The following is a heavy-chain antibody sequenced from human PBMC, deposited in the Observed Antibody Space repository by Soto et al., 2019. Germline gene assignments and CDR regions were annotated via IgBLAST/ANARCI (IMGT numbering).Heavy chain of an antibody. V-gene: IGHV4-31*03. CDR3: ARDRGPSSGYYPYWFDP. J-gene: IGHJ5*02. D-gene: IGHD3-22*01. Sequence: SATLSLTCTVSGGSISSGGYYWSWIRQHPGKGLEWIGYIYYSGSTYYKPSLKIRVTISVDTSKNQFSLKLSSVTAADTAVYYCARDRGPSSGYYPYWFDPWGQGTLVTVSS. CDR2: IYYSGST. CDR1: GGSISSGGYY.